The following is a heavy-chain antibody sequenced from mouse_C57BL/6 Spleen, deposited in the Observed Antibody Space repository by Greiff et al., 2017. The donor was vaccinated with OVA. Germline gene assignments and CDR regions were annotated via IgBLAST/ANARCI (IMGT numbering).Heavy chain of an antibody. Sequence: VQLQQPGAELVMPGASVKLSCKASGYAFSSSWMNWVKQRPGKGLEWIGRIYPGDGDTNYNGKFKGKATLTADKSSSTAYMQLSSLTSEDSAVYFCATGIVTTWYYAMDYWGQGTSVTVSS. CDR3: ATGIVTTWYYAMDY. D-gene: IGHD2-5*01. CDR2: IYPGDGDT. J-gene: IGHJ4*01. V-gene: IGHV1-82*01. CDR1: GYAFSSSW.